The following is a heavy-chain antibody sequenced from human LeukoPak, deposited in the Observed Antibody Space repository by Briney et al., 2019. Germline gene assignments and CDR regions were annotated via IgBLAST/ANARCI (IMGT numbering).Heavy chain of an antibody. Sequence: GGSLRLSCAASGFTLSSYWMHWVRQAPGKGLVWVSRINSDGSSTNYADSLKGRFTISRDNAKNTLYLQMDSLRAEDTAVYYCARGYSSNWYYFDYWGQGTLVTVSS. CDR2: INSDGSST. J-gene: IGHJ4*02. CDR3: ARGYSSNWYYFDY. V-gene: IGHV3-74*01. CDR1: GFTLSSYW. D-gene: IGHD6-13*01.